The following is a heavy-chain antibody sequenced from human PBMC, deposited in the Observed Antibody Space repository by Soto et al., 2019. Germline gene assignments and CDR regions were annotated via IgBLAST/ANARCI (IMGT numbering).Heavy chain of an antibody. CDR3: ARETRIAAAGTGY. V-gene: IGHV1-8*01. J-gene: IGHJ4*02. CDR2: MNPNSGNT. CDR1: GYTFTSYD. D-gene: IGHD6-13*01. Sequence: ASVKASCKASGYTFTSYDINWVRQATGQGLEWMGWMNPNSGNTGYAQKFQGRVTMTRNTSISTAYMELSSLRSEDTAVYYCARETRIAAAGTGYWGQGTLVTVSS.